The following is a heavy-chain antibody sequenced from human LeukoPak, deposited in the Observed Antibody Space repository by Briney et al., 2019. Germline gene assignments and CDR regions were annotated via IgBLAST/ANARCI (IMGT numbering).Heavy chain of an antibody. CDR2: IRYDGSEK. J-gene: IGHJ4*02. CDR1: GFTFSSYG. V-gene: IGHV3-30*02. CDR3: AKRNDKWHEKSGAFDY. D-gene: IGHD3-22*01. Sequence: GGSLRLSCAASGFTFSSYGMHWVRQAPGKGLEWVAFIRYDGSEKYYEDSVKGRFTISRDISKNILYLQMNSLRTEDTAVYYCAKRNDKWHEKSGAFDYWGQGTLVTVSS.